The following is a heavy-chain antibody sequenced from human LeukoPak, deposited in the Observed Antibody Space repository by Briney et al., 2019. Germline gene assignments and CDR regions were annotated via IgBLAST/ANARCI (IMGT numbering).Heavy chain of an antibody. J-gene: IGHJ4*02. CDR1: SVSISSFH. V-gene: IGHV4-4*07. Sequence: SETLSLTCTVSSVSISSFHWSWIRQPAGQGLEFIGRTHTSRNTDYNPSLKTRVSMSVDTSKNQFSLKLSSVTAADTAVYYCASVEIGRTTSDYWGQGTLVTVSS. D-gene: IGHD5-12*01. CDR2: THTSRNT. CDR3: ASVEIGRTTSDY.